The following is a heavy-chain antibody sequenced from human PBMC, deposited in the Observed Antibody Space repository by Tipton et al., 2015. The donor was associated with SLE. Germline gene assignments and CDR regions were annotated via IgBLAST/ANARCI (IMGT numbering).Heavy chain of an antibody. CDR1: GGSFGGYY. J-gene: IGHJ6*02. D-gene: IGHD3-10*01. CDR2: INHGGST. Sequence: TLSLTCSIYGGSFGGYYWSWIRQPPGKGLEWIGEINHGGSTNYNPSLKSRVTISVDTSKNQFSLKLSSVTVADTAVYYCARQRLRLLSPLDAWGQGTTVTVS. CDR3: ARQRLRLLSPLDA. V-gene: IGHV4-34*01.